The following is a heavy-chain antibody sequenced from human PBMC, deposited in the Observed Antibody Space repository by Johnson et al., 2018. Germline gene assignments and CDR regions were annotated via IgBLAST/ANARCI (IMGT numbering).Heavy chain of an antibody. Sequence: QVQLVQSGGGVVQPGRSLRLSCAASGFTSNRYAMHWVRQAPGKGLEWVVVISYDGSNKYYVDSVEGRCTSSRDNSENTLYLQVNSLRTEETAVYYCARDEGSGYYGYFQHWGQGTLVTVSS. CDR2: ISYDGSNK. D-gene: IGHD3-3*01. CDR1: GFTSNRYA. CDR3: ARDEGSGYYGYFQH. J-gene: IGHJ1*01. V-gene: IGHV3-30-3*01.